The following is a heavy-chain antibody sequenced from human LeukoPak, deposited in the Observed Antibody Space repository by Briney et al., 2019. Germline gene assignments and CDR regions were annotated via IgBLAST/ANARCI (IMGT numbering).Heavy chain of an antibody. CDR2: IYTSGST. J-gene: IGHJ3*02. CDR1: GGSISSGSYY. V-gene: IGHV4-61*02. CDR3: ARGYSSGWYQDAFDI. Sequence: PSQTLSLTCTVSGGSISSGSYYWSWIRQPAGKGLEWFGRIYTSGSTNYNPSLKSRVTISVDTSKNQFSLKLSSVTAADTAVYYCARGYSSGWYQDAFDIWGQGTMVTVSS. D-gene: IGHD6-19*01.